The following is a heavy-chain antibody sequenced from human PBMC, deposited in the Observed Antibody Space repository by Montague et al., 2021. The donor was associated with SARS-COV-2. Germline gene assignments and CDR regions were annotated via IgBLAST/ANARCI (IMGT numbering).Heavy chain of an antibody. CDR1: GFTFSSYY. Sequence: SLRLSCAASGFTFSSYYMHWVRQATGKGLEWVSVIGTAGDTYYPDSVKGRFTISREKSKNSLYLQMNSLRAGDTAVYYCATGYSSGWSHQYYFDDWGQGTLVTVSS. V-gene: IGHV3-13*04. D-gene: IGHD6-19*01. J-gene: IGHJ4*02. CDR2: IGTAGDT. CDR3: ATGYSSGWSHQYYFDD.